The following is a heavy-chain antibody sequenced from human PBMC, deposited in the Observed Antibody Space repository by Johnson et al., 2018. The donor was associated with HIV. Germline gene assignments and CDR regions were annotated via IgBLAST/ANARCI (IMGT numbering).Heavy chain of an antibody. CDR1: GFTFSSYA. V-gene: IGHV3-7*03. CDR2: IKQDGSEK. CDR3: ARKNGRWLQDGAFDI. Sequence: VQLVESGGGVVQPGRSLRLSCAASGFTFSSYAMYWVRQAPCKGLEWVANIKQDGSEKYYVDSVKGRFTISRDNAKNSLYLQMNSLRAEDTAVYYCARKNGRWLQDGAFDIWGQGTMVTVSS. J-gene: IGHJ3*02. D-gene: IGHD5-24*01.